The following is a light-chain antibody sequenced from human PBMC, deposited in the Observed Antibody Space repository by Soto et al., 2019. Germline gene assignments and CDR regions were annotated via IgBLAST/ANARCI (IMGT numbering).Light chain of an antibody. CDR1: RSNIGINA. V-gene: IGLV1-44*01. J-gene: IGLJ2*01. Sequence: QSVLTQPPSVSGTPGQRVSISCSGGRSNIGINAVDWYHQLPGTAPKVLIYANNQRPSGVPDRFSGSKSGTSASLAINGLQSDDEAHYYCAAWDDSLNGLVFGGGTKLTVL. CDR3: AAWDDSLNGLV. CDR2: ANN.